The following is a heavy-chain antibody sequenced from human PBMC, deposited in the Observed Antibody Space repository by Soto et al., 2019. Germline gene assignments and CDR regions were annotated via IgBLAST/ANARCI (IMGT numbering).Heavy chain of an antibody. CDR2: IYSSGNT. J-gene: IGHJ5*02. Sequence: PSETLSLTCSASGGTISGYYWTWIRQPAGKGLEWIGRIYSSGNTKYNPSLQSRVTMSLDTSNNQFSLRLTSVTAADTAVYYCARGQRFSDWFDPWGQGTLVTVSS. D-gene: IGHD3-3*01. V-gene: IGHV4-4*07. CDR3: ARGQRFSDWFDP. CDR1: GGTISGYY.